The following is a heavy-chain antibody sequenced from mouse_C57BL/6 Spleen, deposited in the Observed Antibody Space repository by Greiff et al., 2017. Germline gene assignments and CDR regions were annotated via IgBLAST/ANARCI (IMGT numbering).Heavy chain of an antibody. CDR1: GFTFSDYY. V-gene: IGHV5-12*01. Sequence: DVHLVESGGGLVQPGGSLKLSCAASGFTFSDYYMYWVRQTPEKRLEWVAYISNGGGSTYYPDTVKGRFTISRDNAKNTLYLQMSRLKSEDTAMYYCARRDEGAMDYWGQGTSVTVSS. CDR3: ARRDEGAMDY. J-gene: IGHJ4*01. CDR2: ISNGGGST.